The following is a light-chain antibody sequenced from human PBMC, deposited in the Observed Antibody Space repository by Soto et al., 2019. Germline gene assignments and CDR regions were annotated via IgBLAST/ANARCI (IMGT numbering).Light chain of an antibody. Sequence: QSALTQPASVSGSPGRSITISCTGTSSDVGGYNYVSWYQQHPGKAPKLMIYDVSNRPSGVSNRFSGSKSGNTASLTISGLQAEDEADYYFSSYTSSSTLVFGTGTKLTVL. J-gene: IGLJ1*01. CDR1: SSDVGGYNY. CDR2: DVS. CDR3: SSYTSSSTLV. V-gene: IGLV2-14*01.